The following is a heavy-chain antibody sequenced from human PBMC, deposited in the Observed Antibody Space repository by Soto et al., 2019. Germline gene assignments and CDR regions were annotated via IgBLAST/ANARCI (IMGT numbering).Heavy chain of an antibody. Sequence: SETLSLTXTVSGGSISSSSYYWGWIRQPPGRGLEWIGSAQYSVDSVKGRFAISRDNAKNSVYLQMNSLRPEDTAVYYCAGPPFRAFSSSCYRSQFYGMDVWGQGATVTVSS. CDR3: AGPPFRAFSSSCYRSQFYGMDV. V-gene: IGHV4-39*01. D-gene: IGHD6-13*01. J-gene: IGHJ6*02. CDR2: AQYSVD. CDR1: GGSISSSSYY.